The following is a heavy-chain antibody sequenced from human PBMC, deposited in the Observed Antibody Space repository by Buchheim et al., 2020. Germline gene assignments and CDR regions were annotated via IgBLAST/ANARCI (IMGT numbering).Heavy chain of an antibody. D-gene: IGHD3-22*01. CDR3: AKALYYYDSSGTFDY. CDR1: GFTFSSYG. V-gene: IGHV3-30*18. J-gene: IGHJ4*02. Sequence: QVQLVESGGGVVQPGRSLRLSCAASGFTFSSYGMHWVRQAPGKGLEWVAVISYDGSNKYYADSVKGRFTISRDNSKNTLYLQMNSLRAEDTAVYYCAKALYYYDSSGTFDYWGQGTL. CDR2: ISYDGSNK.